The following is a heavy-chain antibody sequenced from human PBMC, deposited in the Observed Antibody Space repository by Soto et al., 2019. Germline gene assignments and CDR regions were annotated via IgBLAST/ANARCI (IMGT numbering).Heavy chain of an antibody. D-gene: IGHD6-13*01. J-gene: IGHJ6*02. CDR1: GYTVPGYY. Sequence: GASLQVTWEAFGYTVPGYYMRWVRQAPGQGLEWMGWINPNSGGTNYAQKFQGWVTMTRDTSISTAYMELSRLRSDDTAVYYCAREFSSSWRHYGMDVWGQGPTVTVS. CDR3: AREFSSSWRHYGMDV. V-gene: IGHV1-2*04. CDR2: INPNSGGT.